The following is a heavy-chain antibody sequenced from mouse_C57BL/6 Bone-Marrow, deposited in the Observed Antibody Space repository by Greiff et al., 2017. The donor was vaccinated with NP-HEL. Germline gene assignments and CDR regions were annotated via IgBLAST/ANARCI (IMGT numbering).Heavy chain of an antibody. CDR2: INPNNGGT. D-gene: IGHD2-3*01. Sequence: VQLQQSGPELVKPGASVKISCKASGYTFTDYYMNWVKQSHGKSLEWIGDINPNNGGTSYIQKFKGKATLTVDKSSSTAYMELRSLTSEDSAVYYCARDCYYSSWYFDVWDTGTAVTVSS. J-gene: IGHJ1*03. CDR3: ARDCYYSSWYFDV. V-gene: IGHV1-26*01. CDR1: GYTFTDYY.